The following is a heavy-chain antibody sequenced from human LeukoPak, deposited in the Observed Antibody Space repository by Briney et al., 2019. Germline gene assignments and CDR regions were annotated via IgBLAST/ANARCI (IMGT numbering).Heavy chain of an antibody. CDR1: GFTFSSYA. Sequence: PGGSLRLSCAASGFTFSSYAMSWVRQAPGKGLEWVSAISDSYGSTYYIDSVKGRFTISRDNSKNSLYLQMNSLRAEDTAVYYCARASPAIAARDYWGQGTLVTVSS. D-gene: IGHD6-6*01. CDR2: ISDSYGST. J-gene: IGHJ4*02. V-gene: IGHV3-23*01. CDR3: ARASPAIAARDY.